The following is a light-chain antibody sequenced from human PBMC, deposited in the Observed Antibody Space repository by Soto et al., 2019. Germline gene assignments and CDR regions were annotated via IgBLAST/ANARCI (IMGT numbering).Light chain of an antibody. CDR1: SSDVGGYNY. Sequence: QSVLTQPRSVSGSPEQSVTISCTGTSSDVGGYNYVSWYQQHPGKAPKLMIFDVTKRPSGVPDRFSGSKSGNTASLSISGLQAEDEADYYCCSYAGSIYVFGTGTKLTVL. CDR3: CSYAGSIYV. CDR2: DVT. J-gene: IGLJ1*01. V-gene: IGLV2-11*01.